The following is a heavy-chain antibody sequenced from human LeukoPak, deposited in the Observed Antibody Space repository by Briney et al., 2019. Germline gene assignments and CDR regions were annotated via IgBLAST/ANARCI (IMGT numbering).Heavy chain of an antibody. D-gene: IGHD2-21*02. Sequence: SETLSLTCTVSGGSISSYYWSWIRQPPGKGLEWIGYIYYSGSTNYNPSLKSRVTISVDTSKNQFSLKLSSVTAADTAVYYCARAYCGRDCYSSENYFDYWGQGTLVTVSS. CDR1: GGSISSYY. J-gene: IGHJ4*02. CDR2: IYYSGST. V-gene: IGHV4-59*12. CDR3: ARAYCGRDCYSSENYFDY.